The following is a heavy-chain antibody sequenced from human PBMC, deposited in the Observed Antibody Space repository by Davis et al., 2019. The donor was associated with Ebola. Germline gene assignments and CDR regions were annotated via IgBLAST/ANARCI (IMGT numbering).Heavy chain of an antibody. Sequence: MPSETLSLTCTVSGYSISSGYYWGWIRQPPGKGLEWIGSIYYSGSTYYNPSLKSRVTISVDTSKNQFSLKLSSVTAADTAVYYCARQTFRYSNYYPDAFDIWGQGTMVTVSS. J-gene: IGHJ3*02. CDR2: IYYSGST. D-gene: IGHD4-11*01. V-gene: IGHV4-38-2*02. CDR3: ARQTFRYSNYYPDAFDI. CDR1: GYSISSGYY.